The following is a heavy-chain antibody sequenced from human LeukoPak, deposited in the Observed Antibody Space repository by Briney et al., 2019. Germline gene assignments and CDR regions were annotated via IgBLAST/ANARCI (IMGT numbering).Heavy chain of an antibody. J-gene: IGHJ4*02. CDR1: GGSITSYY. V-gene: IGHV4-4*07. D-gene: IGHD5-12*01. Sequence: SETLSLTCSVSGGSITSYYWDWIRQPAGKGLEWIGRIYTSESTNYNPSLKSRVTMSVNTSKNQFSLRLNSVTAADTAIYYCARASSGYDPFDYWGQGTLVTVSS. CDR3: ARASSGYDPFDY. CDR2: IYTSEST.